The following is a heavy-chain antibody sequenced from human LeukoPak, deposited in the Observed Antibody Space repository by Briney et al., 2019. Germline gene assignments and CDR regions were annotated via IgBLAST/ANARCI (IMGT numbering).Heavy chain of an antibody. CDR2: INWNGGST. CDR1: GFTFDDYG. Sequence: PGGSLRLSCAASGFTFDDYGMSWVRQAPGKGLEWVSGINWNGGSTGYADSVKGRFTISRDNAKNSLYLQMNSLRAEDTALYYCARAPDPTYCSGGSCYGSWFDPWGQGTLVTVSS. V-gene: IGHV3-20*04. J-gene: IGHJ5*02. D-gene: IGHD2-15*01. CDR3: ARAPDPTYCSGGSCYGSWFDP.